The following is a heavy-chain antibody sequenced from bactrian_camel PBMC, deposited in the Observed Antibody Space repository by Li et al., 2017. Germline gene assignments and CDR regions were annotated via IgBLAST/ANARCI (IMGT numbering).Heavy chain of an antibody. CDR1: TFTFSNYF. J-gene: IGHJ6*01. D-gene: IGHD5*01. CDR2: INASGGRT. Sequence: QLVESGGGLVQPGGSLRLSCASSTFTFSNYFISWVRQAPGKEREGVAAINASGGRTAYRNSVKGRFTISQDNAKNTLYLQMNSLKPDDTAMYYCLGALDWPDFDYWGQGTQVTVS. V-gene: IGHV3S28*01. CDR3: LGALDWPDFDY.